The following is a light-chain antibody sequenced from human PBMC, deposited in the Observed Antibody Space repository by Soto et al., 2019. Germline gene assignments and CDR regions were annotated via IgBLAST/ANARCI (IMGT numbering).Light chain of an antibody. Sequence: IMMKPAPAPLSGAPGGKATLSFRASQSGCRNLAWYQQKPGQAPRLLIYGASTRATGIPARFSGSGSGTEFTLTISSLQSEDFAVYYCQQYNNWPPLTFGGGTKVEIK. J-gene: IGKJ4*01. CDR3: QQYNNWPPLT. CDR1: QSGCRN. V-gene: IGKV3-15*01. CDR2: GAS.